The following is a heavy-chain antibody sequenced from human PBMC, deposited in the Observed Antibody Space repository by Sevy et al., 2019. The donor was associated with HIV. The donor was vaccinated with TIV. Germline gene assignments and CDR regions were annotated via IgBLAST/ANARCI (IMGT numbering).Heavy chain of an antibody. Sequence: GGSLRLSCAASGFTFSSYSMNWVRQAPGKGLEWVSSISSSSSYIYYAHSVKGRFTISRDNAKNSLYLQMNSLRAEDTAVYYCARERSNWNQYYYYYYMDVWGKGTTVTVSS. D-gene: IGHD1-20*01. V-gene: IGHV3-21*01. J-gene: IGHJ6*03. CDR3: ARERSNWNQYYYYYYMDV. CDR2: ISSSSSYI. CDR1: GFTFSSYS.